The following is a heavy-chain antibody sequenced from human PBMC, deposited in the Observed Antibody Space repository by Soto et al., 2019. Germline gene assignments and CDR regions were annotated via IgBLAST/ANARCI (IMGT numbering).Heavy chain of an antibody. D-gene: IGHD3-10*01. Sequence: SVKVSCKASGGTFSSYTISCARQAPGQGLEWMGRIIPILGIANYAQKFQGRVTITADKSTSTAYMELSSLRSEDTAVYYCARDRGIDPAAFDIWGQGTMVTVSS. CDR2: IIPILGIA. J-gene: IGHJ3*02. CDR3: ARDRGIDPAAFDI. V-gene: IGHV1-69*04. CDR1: GGTFSSYT.